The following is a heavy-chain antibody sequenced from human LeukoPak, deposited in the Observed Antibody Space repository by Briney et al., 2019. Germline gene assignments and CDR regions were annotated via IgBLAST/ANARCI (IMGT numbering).Heavy chain of an antibody. D-gene: IGHD2-21*02. CDR1: GHTHKSYD. CDR3: AKDRLLNCRGDCYIFDG. Sequence: GVSLTLLCVASGHTHKSYDMHWVRHTRGKALECVSNISCSGDSTFYADSVKGRFSISRDNSKNTLYLQVNGLRTEDTAVYYCAKDRLLNCRGDCYIFDGWGQGTVVTVS. CDR2: ISCSGDST. J-gene: IGHJ4*02. V-gene: IGHV3-23*01.